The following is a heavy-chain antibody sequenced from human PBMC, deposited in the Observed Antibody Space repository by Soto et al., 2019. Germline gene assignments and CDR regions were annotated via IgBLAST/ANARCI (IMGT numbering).Heavy chain of an antibody. J-gene: IGHJ5*02. CDR2: INHSGST. V-gene: IGHV4-34*01. CDR1: GGSFSGYY. Sequence: SETLSLTCAVYGGSFSGYYWSWIRQPPGKGLEWIGEINHSGSTNYNPSLKSRVTISVDTSKNQFSLKLSSVTAADTAVYYCARISHPLTYYDFWSGPGWFDPWGQGTLVTVSS. CDR3: ARISHPLTYYDFWSGPGWFDP. D-gene: IGHD3-3*01.